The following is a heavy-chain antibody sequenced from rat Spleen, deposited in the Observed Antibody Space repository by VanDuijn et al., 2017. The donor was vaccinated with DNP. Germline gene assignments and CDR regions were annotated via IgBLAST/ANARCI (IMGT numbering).Heavy chain of an antibody. CDR2: INTDGGST. V-gene: IGHV5-58*01. Sequence: EVQLVESGGGLVQPGRSLKLSCVASGFTFSSYWMFWIRQAPGKGLECVASINTDGGSTYYPDSVKGRFTISRDNAENTVYLQMSSLRSEDTATYYCASWAPIAPLSTSNYWGQGVMVTVSS. CDR3: ASWAPIAPLSTSNY. CDR1: GFTFSSYW. D-gene: IGHD1-2*01. J-gene: IGHJ2*01.